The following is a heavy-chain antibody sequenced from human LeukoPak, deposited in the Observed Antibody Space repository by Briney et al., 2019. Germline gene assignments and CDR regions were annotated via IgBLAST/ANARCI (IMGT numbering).Heavy chain of an antibody. D-gene: IGHD4-17*01. V-gene: IGHV4-59*01. Sequence: NPSETLSLTCTVSGGSISSYYWSWIRQPPGKGLEWIGYIYYSGSTNYNPSLKSRVTISVDTSKNQFSLKLSSVTAADTAVYYCARDRYGDYVADYWGQGTLVTVSS. CDR3: ARDRYGDYVADY. J-gene: IGHJ4*02. CDR1: GGSISSYY. CDR2: IYYSGST.